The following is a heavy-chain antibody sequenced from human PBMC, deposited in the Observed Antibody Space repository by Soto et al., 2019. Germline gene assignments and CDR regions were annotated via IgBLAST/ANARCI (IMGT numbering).Heavy chain of an antibody. D-gene: IGHD4-17*01. CDR1: GGTFSSYT. J-gene: IGHJ6*02. CDR2: IIPILGIA. CDR3: ARVERATGYGDSGPYYYYGMDV. Sequence: QVQLVQSGAEVKKPGSSVKVSCKASGGTFSSYTISWVRQAPGQGLEWMGRIIPILGIANYAQKFQGRVTITADKSTSXXYXEXXSLRSEDTAVYYCARVERATGYGDSGPYYYYGMDVWGQGTTVTVSS. V-gene: IGHV1-69*02.